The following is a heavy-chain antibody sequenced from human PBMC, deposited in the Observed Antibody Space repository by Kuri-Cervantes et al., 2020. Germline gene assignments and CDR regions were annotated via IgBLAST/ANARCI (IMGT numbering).Heavy chain of an antibody. Sequence: GESRKISGAASGFTFSNFSMNWVRQAPGKGLECVSFITTSSTCISYADSVKGRFTISRDNAKNSLYLQMNSLRAEDTAVYYCARDGLVGATMWAPDLFDYWGQGTLVTVSS. V-gene: IGHV3-21*04. CDR3: ARDGLVGATMWAPDLFDY. D-gene: IGHD1-26*01. J-gene: IGHJ4*02. CDR2: ITTSSTCI. CDR1: GFTFSNFS.